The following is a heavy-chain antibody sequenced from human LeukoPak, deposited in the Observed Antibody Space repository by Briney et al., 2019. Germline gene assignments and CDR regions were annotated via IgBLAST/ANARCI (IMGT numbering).Heavy chain of an antibody. CDR1: GFTFSSYA. CDR3: ARRYYYDSSGYPPWDY. V-gene: IGHV3-48*04. Sequence: AGGSLRLSCAASGFTFSSYAMSWVRQAPGKGLEWVSYISSSGSTIYYADSVKGRFTISRDNAKNSLYLQMNSLRAEDTAVYYCARRYYYDSSGYPPWDYWGQGTLVTVSS. D-gene: IGHD3-22*01. J-gene: IGHJ4*02. CDR2: ISSSGSTI.